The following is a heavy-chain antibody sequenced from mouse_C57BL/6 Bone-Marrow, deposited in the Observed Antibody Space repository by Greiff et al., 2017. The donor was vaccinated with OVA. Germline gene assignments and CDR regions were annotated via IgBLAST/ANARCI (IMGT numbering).Heavy chain of an antibody. Sequence: EVKVVESGGGLVKPGGSLKLSCAASGFTFSSYAMSWVRQTPEKRLEWVATISDGGSYTYYPDNVKGRFTISRDNAKNNLYLQMSHLKSEDTAMYYCARGGGVYYDYDWFAYWGQGTLVTVSA. V-gene: IGHV5-4*03. CDR2: ISDGGSYT. CDR3: ARGGGVYYDYDWFAY. CDR1: GFTFSSYA. J-gene: IGHJ3*01. D-gene: IGHD2-4*01.